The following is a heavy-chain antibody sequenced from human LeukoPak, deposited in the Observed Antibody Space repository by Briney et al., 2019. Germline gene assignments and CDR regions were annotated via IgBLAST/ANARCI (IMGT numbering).Heavy chain of an antibody. CDR1: GFTFSSYA. D-gene: IGHD3-3*01. J-gene: IGHJ4*02. Sequence: GGSLRLSCAASGFTFSSYAMHWVRQAPGKGLEGVAVISYDGSNKYYADSVKGRFTISRDNSKNTLYLQMNSLRAEDTAVYYCARDYDFWSGATKTYFDYWGQGTLVTVSS. CDR2: ISYDGSNK. CDR3: ARDYDFWSGATKTYFDY. V-gene: IGHV3-30*04.